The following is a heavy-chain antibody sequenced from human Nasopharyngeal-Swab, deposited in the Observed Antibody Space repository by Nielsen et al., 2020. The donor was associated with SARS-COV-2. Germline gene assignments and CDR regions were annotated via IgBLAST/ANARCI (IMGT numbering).Heavy chain of an antibody. CDR3: ARVENSSGWYGYYDY. J-gene: IGHJ4*02. D-gene: IGHD6-19*01. Sequence: SETLSLTCAVYGGSFSGYYWSWIRQPPGKGLEWIGDINHSGSTNYNPSLKSRVTISVDTSKNQFSLKLSSVTAADTAVYYCARVENSSGWYGYYDYWGQGTLVTVSS. V-gene: IGHV4-34*01. CDR1: GGSFSGYY. CDR2: INHSGST.